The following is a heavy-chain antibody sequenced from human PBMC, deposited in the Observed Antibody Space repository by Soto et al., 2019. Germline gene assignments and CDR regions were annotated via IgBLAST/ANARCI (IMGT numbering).Heavy chain of an antibody. D-gene: IGHD1-20*01. V-gene: IGHV3-30*04. Sequence: GGSLRLSCAASGFTFSSYAMHWVRQAPGKGLEWVAVISYDGNNKSYSDSVKGQFTISRDNSNTTLYMQMNSLRAEDTAVYYCAIDCGPNWSSDPDAFDIWGQGTMVTVSS. J-gene: IGHJ3*02. CDR3: AIDCGPNWSSDPDAFDI. CDR1: GFTFSSYA. CDR2: ISYDGNNK.